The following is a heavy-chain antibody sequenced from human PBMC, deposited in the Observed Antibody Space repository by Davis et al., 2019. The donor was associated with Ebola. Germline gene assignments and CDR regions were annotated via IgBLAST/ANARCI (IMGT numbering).Heavy chain of an antibody. CDR3: ARGDQGYSYGYCFDY. J-gene: IGHJ4*02. D-gene: IGHD5-18*01. CDR2: IYSGGST. Sequence: LSLTCATSGFTFRLYEMNWVRQAPGKGLEWVSVIYSGGSTYYADSVKGRFTISRDNSKNTLYLQMNSLRAEDTAVYYCARGDQGYSYGYCFDYWGQGTLVTVSS. V-gene: IGHV3-66*01. CDR1: GFTFRLYE.